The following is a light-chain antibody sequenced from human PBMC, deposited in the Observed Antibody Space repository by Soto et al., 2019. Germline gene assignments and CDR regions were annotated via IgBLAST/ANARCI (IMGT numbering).Light chain of an antibody. Sequence: EIVLVQSPGTLSLSPGERATLSCRASQSVSYNYLAWYQQKPGQAPRLLIFGASNRATGVPDRFSGSVTGTDFSLTITRLEPEDFEMYYGQQYGVSPLMFTFGQGTKVGVK. J-gene: IGKJ2*01. CDR3: QQYGVSPLMFT. CDR2: GAS. V-gene: IGKV3-20*01. CDR1: QSVSYNY.